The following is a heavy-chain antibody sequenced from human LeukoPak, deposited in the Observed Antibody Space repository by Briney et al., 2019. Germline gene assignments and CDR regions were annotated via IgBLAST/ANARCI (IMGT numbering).Heavy chain of an antibody. D-gene: IGHD1-26*01. J-gene: IGHJ4*02. V-gene: IGHV3-23*01. Sequence: GGSLRLSCAASGFTFSSYAMSWVRQAPGKGLEWVSAISGSGGSTYYADSVKGRFTISRDNSKNTLCLHMHSLRAEDTPVYYCAKDRGYYRAFDYWGQGTLVTVSS. CDR1: GFTFSSYA. CDR2: ISGSGGST. CDR3: AKDRGYYRAFDY.